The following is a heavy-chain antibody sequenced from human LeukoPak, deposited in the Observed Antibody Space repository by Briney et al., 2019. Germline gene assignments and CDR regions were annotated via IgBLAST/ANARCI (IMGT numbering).Heavy chain of an antibody. V-gene: IGHV1-69*04. CDR3: ARERTRDYDSPCFDY. J-gene: IGHJ4*02. Sequence: GASVKVSCKASGGTFSSYAISWVRQAPGQGPEWMGRIIPILGIANYAQKFQGRVTITADKSTSTAYMELSSLRSEDTAVYYCARERTRDYDSPCFDYWGQGTLVTVSS. CDR2: IIPILGIA. CDR1: GGTFSSYA. D-gene: IGHD3-22*01.